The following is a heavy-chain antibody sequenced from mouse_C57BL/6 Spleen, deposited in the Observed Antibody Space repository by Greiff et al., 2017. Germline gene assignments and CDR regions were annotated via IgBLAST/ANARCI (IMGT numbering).Heavy chain of an antibody. J-gene: IGHJ4*01. CDR3: ARSHYYAMDY. V-gene: IGHV1-50*01. Sequence: QVQLQQPGAELVKPGASVKLSCKASGYTFTSYWMQWVKQRPGQGLEWIGEIDPSDSYTNYNQKFKGKATLTVDTSSSTAYMQLSSLTSEDSAVYNCARSHYYAMDYWGQGTSVTVSS. CDR2: IDPSDSYT. CDR1: GYTFTSYW.